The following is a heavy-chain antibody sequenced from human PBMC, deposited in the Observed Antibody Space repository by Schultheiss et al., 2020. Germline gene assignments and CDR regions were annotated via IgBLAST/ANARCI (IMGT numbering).Heavy chain of an antibody. CDR3: ARRYYYGSGSYLIDP. CDR2: IYYSGST. J-gene: IGHJ5*02. Sequence: SETLSLTCTVSGGSISSGSYYWSWIRQPPGKGLEWIGSIYYSGSTYYNPSLKSRVTISVDTSKNQFSLKLSSVTAADTAVYYCARRYYYGSGSYLIDPWGQGTLVTVSS. V-gene: IGHV4-39*01. CDR1: GGSISSGSYY. D-gene: IGHD3-10*01.